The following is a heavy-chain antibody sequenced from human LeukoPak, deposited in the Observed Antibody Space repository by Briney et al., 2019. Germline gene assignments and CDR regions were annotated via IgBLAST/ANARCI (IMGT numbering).Heavy chain of an antibody. V-gene: IGHV4-30-4*01. J-gene: IGHJ4*02. CDR2: IYYSGST. Sequence: SETLSLTCTVSGGSISSGDYYWRWIRQPPGKGLEWIGYIYYSGSTYYNPPLKSRVTISVDTSKNQFSLKLSSVTAADTAVYYCARGLYFDYWGQGTLVTVSS. D-gene: IGHD2-21*01. CDR3: ARGLYFDY. CDR1: GGSISSGDYY.